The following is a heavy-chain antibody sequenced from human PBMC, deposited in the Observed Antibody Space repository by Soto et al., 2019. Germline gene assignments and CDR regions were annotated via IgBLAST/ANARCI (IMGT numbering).Heavy chain of an antibody. Sequence: GGSLRLSCAASGFTVSSNYXSWVRQAPGKGLEWVSVIYSGGSTYYADSVKGRFTISRHNSKNTLYLQMNSLRAEDTAVYYCARALSPTSIVVVNWGQGTLVTVSS. V-gene: IGHV3-53*04. D-gene: IGHD2-15*01. CDR2: IYSGGST. CDR1: GFTVSSNY. J-gene: IGHJ4*02. CDR3: ARALSPTSIVVVN.